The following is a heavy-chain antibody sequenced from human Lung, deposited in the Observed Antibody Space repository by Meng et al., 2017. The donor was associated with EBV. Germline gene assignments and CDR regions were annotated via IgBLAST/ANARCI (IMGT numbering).Heavy chain of an antibody. CDR1: GGSISSGGHY. CDR3: ARAVDTGYFDY. Sequence: QLPLQQSGSGLVQPSQTLSLTCTVSGGSISSGGHYWSWIRQHPGKGLEWIGYIYYSGSTYYNPSLKSLVSISVDTSNNQFSLKLSSVTAADTAVYYCARAVDTGYFDYWGQGTLVTVSS. D-gene: IGHD5-18*01. CDR2: IYYSGST. J-gene: IGHJ4*02. V-gene: IGHV4-31*01.